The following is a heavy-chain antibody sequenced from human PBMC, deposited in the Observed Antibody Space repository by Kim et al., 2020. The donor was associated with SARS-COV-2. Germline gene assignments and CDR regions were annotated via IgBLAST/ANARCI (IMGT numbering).Heavy chain of an antibody. V-gene: IGHV4-34*01. D-gene: IGHD6-6*01. CDR1: GGSFSGYY. CDR3: ARDSSSSDFNLRGREYYFDY. Sequence: SETLSLTCAVYGGSFSGYYWSWIRQPPGKGLEWIGEINHSGSTNYNPSLKSRVTISVDTSKNQFSLKLSSVTAADTAVYYCARDSSSSDFNLRGREYYFDYWGQGTLVTVSS. CDR2: INHSGST. J-gene: IGHJ4*02.